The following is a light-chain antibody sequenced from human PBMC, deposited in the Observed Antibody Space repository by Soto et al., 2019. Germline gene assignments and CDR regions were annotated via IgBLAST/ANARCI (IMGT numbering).Light chain of an antibody. CDR2: DVS. V-gene: IGLV2-14*01. CDR1: SSDVGDYNY. CDR3: SSYTSTRTLLYV. Sequence: QSALTQPASVSGSPGQSITISCTGTSSDVGDYNYVSWYQQHPGKAPKLMIYDVSNRPSGVSNRFSGSKSGNTASLTISGLQAEDEADYYCSSYTSTRTLLYVFGTGTKLTVL. J-gene: IGLJ1*01.